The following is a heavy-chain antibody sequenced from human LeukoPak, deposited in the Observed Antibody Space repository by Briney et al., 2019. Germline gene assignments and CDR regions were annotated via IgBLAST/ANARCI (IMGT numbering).Heavy chain of an antibody. V-gene: IGHV4-31*03. CDR1: GGSISSGGYY. D-gene: IGHD5-12*01. CDR2: IYYSGST. J-gene: IGHJ4*02. CDR3: ARVVGRDGYNP. Sequence: SETPSLTCTVSGGSISSGGYYWSWIRQHPGKGLEWIGYIYYSGSTYYNPSLKSRVTISVDTSKNQFSLKLSSVTAADTAVYYCARVVGRDGYNPWGQGTLVTVSS.